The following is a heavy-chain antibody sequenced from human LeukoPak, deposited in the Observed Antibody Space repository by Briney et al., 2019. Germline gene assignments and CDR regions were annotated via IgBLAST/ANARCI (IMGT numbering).Heavy chain of an antibody. CDR2: IHYSGST. J-gene: IGHJ4*02. V-gene: IGHV4-59*01. CDR3: AGDFWSGKILDY. CDR1: GGSISSYY. Sequence: PSETLSLTCSVSGGSISSYYWSWIRQPPGKGLEWIGYIHYSGSTDYNPSLRSRVTISEDTSKNQFSLKLSSVTAADTAVYYCAGDFWSGKILDYWGQGTLVTVSS. D-gene: IGHD3-3*01.